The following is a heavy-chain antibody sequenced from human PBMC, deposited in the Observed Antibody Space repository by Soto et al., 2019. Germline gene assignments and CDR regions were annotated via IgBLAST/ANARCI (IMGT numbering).Heavy chain of an antibody. CDR2: IDPSNSYT. J-gene: IGHJ4*02. CDR1: GYRFTSYW. D-gene: IGHD3-3*02. CDR3: ACLDTSLDFDF. V-gene: IGHV5-10-1*01. Sequence: PGESLKISCKGSGYRFTSYWISWVRQMPGKGLEWMGRIDPSNSYTHYSPSFHGHVTISADNSISTAYLQWSNLRASDTAIYYCACLDTSLDFDFWGQGTLVTVSS.